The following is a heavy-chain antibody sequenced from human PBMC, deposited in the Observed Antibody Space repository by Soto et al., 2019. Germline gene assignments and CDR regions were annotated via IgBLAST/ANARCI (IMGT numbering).Heavy chain of an antibody. CDR2: IYHSGST. D-gene: IGHD5-18*01. J-gene: IGHJ4*02. V-gene: IGHV4-30-2*01. CDR1: GGSISSGGYS. CDR3: ARGYSYGFDY. Sequence: PSETLSLTCAVSGGSISSGGYSWSWIRQPPGKGLEWIGYIYHSGSTYYNLSLKSRVTISVDRSKNQFSLKLSSVTAADTAVYYCARGYSYGFDYWGQGTLVTVSS.